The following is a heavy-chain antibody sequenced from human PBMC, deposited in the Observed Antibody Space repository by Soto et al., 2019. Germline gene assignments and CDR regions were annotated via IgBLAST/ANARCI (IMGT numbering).Heavy chain of an antibody. CDR1: GFAFRHNY. V-gene: IGHV3-11*01. Sequence: GGSLRLSCTVSGFAFRHNYLTWIRQAPGKGLEWLSYISTSGSPAYYADSVKGRFTISTDNAKKSLYLQMDNLRAEDTGVYYCAKSLSQGATITKRLFDYWGQGTLVTVSS. D-gene: IGHD5-12*01. J-gene: IGHJ4*02. CDR2: ISTSGSPA. CDR3: AKSLSQGATITKRLFDY.